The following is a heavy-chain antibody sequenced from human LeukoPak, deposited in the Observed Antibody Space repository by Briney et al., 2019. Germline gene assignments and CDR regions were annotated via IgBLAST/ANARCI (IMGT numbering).Heavy chain of an antibody. J-gene: IGHJ4*02. D-gene: IGHD3-10*01. CDR3: ARGGNYLFDN. CDR2: ISYDGSNK. V-gene: IGHV3-30-3*01. Sequence: GGSLRLSCAASGFSFSSYAMHWVRQAPGKGLEWVAVISYDGSNKYYADSVKGRFTISRDNSKNTLYLQMNSLRAEDTAVYYCARGGNYLFDNWGQGTLVTVSS. CDR1: GFSFSSYA.